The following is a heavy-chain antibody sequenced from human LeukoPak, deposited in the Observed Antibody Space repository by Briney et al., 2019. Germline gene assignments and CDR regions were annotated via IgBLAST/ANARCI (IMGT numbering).Heavy chain of an antibody. CDR2: IIPIFGTA. J-gene: IGHJ5*02. V-gene: IGHV1-69*13. D-gene: IGHD3-9*01. CDR1: GGTFSSYA. CDR3: ARDRELRYFDWLSNWFDP. Sequence: ASVKVSCKASGGTFSSYAISWVRQAPGQGLEWMGGIIPIFGTANYAQKFQGRVTITADESTSTAYMELSSLRSEDTAVYYCARDRELRYFDWLSNWFDPWGQGTLVTVSS.